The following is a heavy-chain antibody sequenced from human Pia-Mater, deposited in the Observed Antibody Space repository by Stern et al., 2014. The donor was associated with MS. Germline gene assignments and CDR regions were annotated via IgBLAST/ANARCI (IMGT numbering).Heavy chain of an antibody. CDR3: ARGYIMDV. CDR2: ISGYKGNT. J-gene: IGHJ6*02. D-gene: IGHD5-24*01. V-gene: IGHV1-18*01. CDR1: GYTFSSYG. Sequence: QVQLGQSGPEVKKPGASVRVSCKGSGYTFSSYGISWVRQTPGQGLEWMGWISGYKGNTNYAQKFQDRVTMTTDTSTSIAYLELRSLRSDDPAFYYCARGYIMDVWGQGTTVTVSS.